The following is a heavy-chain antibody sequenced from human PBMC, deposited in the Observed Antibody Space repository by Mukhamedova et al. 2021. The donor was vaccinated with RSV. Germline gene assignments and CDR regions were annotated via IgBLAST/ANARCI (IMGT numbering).Heavy chain of an antibody. Sequence: GIIYPGDSDTRYSPSFQGQVTISADKSISTAYLQWSSLKASDTAMYYCARRDGDCGPLFVDYWGQGTLVTVSS. D-gene: IGHD2-21*02. V-gene: IGHV5-51*01. CDR2: IYPGDSDT. CDR3: ARRDGDCGPLFVDY. J-gene: IGHJ4*02.